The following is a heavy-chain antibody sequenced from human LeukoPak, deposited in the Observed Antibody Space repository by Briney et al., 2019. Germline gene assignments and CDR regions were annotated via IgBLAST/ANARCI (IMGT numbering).Heavy chain of an antibody. D-gene: IGHD4-17*01. Sequence: PSETLSLTCAVYGGSFSGYYWSWIRQPPGKGLEWIGEINHSGSTNYNPSLKSRVTISVDTSKNQFSLKLSSVTAVDTAVYYCATLPSTVTTEYYYGMDVWGQGTTVTVSS. CDR3: ATLPSTVTTEYYYGMDV. V-gene: IGHV4-34*01. J-gene: IGHJ6*02. CDR2: INHSGST. CDR1: GGSFSGYY.